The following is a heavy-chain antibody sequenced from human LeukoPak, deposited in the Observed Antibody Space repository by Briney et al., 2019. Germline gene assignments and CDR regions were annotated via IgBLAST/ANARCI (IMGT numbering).Heavy chain of an antibody. CDR2: TRNKANSYTT. V-gene: IGHV3-72*01. Sequence: PGGSLRLSCAASGFTFSEHCMDWVRQAPGKGLEWVGRTRNKANSYTTEYAASVKGRLTISRDDSKNSLYLQMNSLKTEDTAVYYCARGRVTTLYYFDYWGQGTLVTVSS. CDR1: GFTFSEHC. CDR3: ARGRVTTLYYFDY. D-gene: IGHD4-17*01. J-gene: IGHJ4*02.